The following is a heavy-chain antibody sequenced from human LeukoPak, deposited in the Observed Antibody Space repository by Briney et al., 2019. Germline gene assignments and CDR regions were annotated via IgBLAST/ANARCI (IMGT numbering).Heavy chain of an antibody. V-gene: IGHV4-38-2*02. D-gene: IGHD2-15*01. CDR1: SYSISSGYY. J-gene: IGHJ4*02. Sequence: PSETLSLTCTVSSYSISSGYYWGWIRQPPGKGLEWIGSIYHSGSTYYNPSLKSRVTISVDTSKNQFSLKLSAVTAADTAVYYCARAARSQSPVVVAALFDYWGQGTLVTVSS. CDR3: ARAARSQSPVVVAALFDY. CDR2: IYHSGST.